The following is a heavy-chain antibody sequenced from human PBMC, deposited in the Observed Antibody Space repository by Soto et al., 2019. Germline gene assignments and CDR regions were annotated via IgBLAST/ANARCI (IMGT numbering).Heavy chain of an antibody. Sequence: SETLSLTCTVSGGSISSGGYSWSWIRQPPGKDLEWIGYIYHSGSTYYNPSLKSRVTISVDRSKNQFSLKLSSVTAADTAVYYCASAGDNWNAIDYWGQGTLVTVSS. CDR1: GGSISSGGYS. D-gene: IGHD1-1*01. CDR3: ASAGDNWNAIDY. CDR2: IYHSGST. V-gene: IGHV4-30-2*01. J-gene: IGHJ4*02.